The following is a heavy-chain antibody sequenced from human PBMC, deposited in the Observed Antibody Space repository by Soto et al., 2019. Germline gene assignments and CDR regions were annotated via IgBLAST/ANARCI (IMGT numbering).Heavy chain of an antibody. D-gene: IGHD3-16*01. J-gene: IGHJ6*03. CDR2: ISWNSGSI. CDR1: GFTFDDYA. Sequence: TGGSLTLSCAASGFTFDDYAMHWVRQAPGKGLEWVSGISWNSGSIGYADSVKGRFTISRDNAKNSLYLKMNSLRAEDTALYYCAKDTSRGGMYYYYYMDVWGKGTTVTVSS. CDR3: AKDTSRGGMYYYYYMDV. V-gene: IGHV3-9*01.